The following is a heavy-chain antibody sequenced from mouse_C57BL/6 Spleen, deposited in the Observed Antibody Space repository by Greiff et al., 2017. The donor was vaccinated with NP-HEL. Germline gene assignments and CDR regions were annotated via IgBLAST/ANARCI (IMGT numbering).Heavy chain of an antibody. D-gene: IGHD1-1*01. V-gene: IGHV1-55*01. CDR3: ARSSNYYGSRYFDY. CDR2: IYPGSGST. J-gene: IGHJ2*01. Sequence: VQLQQPGAELVKPGASVKMSCKASGYTFTSYWITWVKQRPGQGLEWIGDIYPGSGSTNYNEKFKSKATLTVDTSSSTAYMQLSSLTSEDSAVYDCARSSNYYGSRYFDYWGQGTTLTVSS. CDR1: GYTFTSYW.